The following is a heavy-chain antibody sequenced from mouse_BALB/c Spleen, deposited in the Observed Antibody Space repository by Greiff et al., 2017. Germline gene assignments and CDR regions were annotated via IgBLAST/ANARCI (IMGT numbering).Heavy chain of an antibody. CDR1: GYTFTDYN. CDR2: IYPYNGGT. V-gene: IGHV1S29*02. Sequence: EVQLQQSGPELVKPGASVKISCKASGYTFTDYNMHWVKQSHGKSLEWIGYIYPYNGGTGYNQKFKSKATLTVDNSSSTAYMELRSLTSEDSAVYYCAREGERVDYFDYWGQGTTLTVSS. CDR3: AREGERVDYFDY. J-gene: IGHJ2*01. D-gene: IGHD1-1*01.